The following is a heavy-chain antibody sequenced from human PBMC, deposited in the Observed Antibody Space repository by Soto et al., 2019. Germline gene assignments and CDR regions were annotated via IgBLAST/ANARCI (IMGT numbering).Heavy chain of an antibody. D-gene: IGHD1-26*01. V-gene: IGHV3-66*01. Sequence: GGFLRLSRAASGFTISSNYMSWVRQAPGKGLEWVSVIYSGGSTYYADSVKGRFTISRDNSKNTLYLQMNSLRAEDTAVYYCAGGGSYYYFDYWGQGTLVTVSS. CDR2: IYSGGST. CDR3: AGGGSYYYFDY. CDR1: GFTISSNY. J-gene: IGHJ4*02.